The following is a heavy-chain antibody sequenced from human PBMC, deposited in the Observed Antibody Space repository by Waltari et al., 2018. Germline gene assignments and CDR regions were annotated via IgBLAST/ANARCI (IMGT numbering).Heavy chain of an antibody. J-gene: IGHJ4*02. Sequence: QVQLQESGPGLVKPSETLSLTCTVPGGSISSYYWSWIRQPPGKGLEWIGYIYYSGSTNDNPPLKSRVTLSVDTSKNQFSLKLSSVTAADTAVYYCARAGIEYSSSWFDYWGQGTLVTVSS. CDR2: IYYSGST. D-gene: IGHD6-6*01. CDR3: ARAGIEYSSSWFDY. CDR1: GGSISSYY. V-gene: IGHV4-59*01.